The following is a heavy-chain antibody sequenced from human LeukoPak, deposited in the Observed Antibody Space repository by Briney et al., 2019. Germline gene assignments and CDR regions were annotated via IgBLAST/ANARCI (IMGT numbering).Heavy chain of an antibody. CDR3: ARGLQSIAADEYYFDY. CDR1: GFTFSSYW. D-gene: IGHD6-13*01. J-gene: IGHJ4*02. Sequence: GGSLRLSCAASGFTFSSYWMSWVRQAPGKGLEWVANIKQDGSEKYYVDSVKGRFTISRDNAKNSLYLQMNSLRAEDTAVYYCARGLQSIAADEYYFDYWGQGTLVTVSS. CDR2: IKQDGSEK. V-gene: IGHV3-7*01.